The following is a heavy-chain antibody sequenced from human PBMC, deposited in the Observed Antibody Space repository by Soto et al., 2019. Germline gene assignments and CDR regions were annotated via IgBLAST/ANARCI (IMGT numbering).Heavy chain of an antibody. CDR2: MDPNSGSI. Sequence: ASVKVSCKASGYTFTSYDINWVRQAPGQGLEWLGWMDPNSGSIGYAQNFQGRVTMTRNVSINTAHMELSSLRSEDTAVYYCARERKFDFWRKGLDVWGQGTPVTVYS. V-gene: IGHV1-8*01. CDR1: GYTFTSYD. J-gene: IGHJ6*02. CDR3: ARERKFDFWRKGLDV. D-gene: IGHD3-3*01.